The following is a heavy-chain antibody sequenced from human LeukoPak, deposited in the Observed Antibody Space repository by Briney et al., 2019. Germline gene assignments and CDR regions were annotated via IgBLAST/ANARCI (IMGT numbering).Heavy chain of an antibody. CDR2: ISGSGGST. J-gene: IGHJ4*02. V-gene: IGHV3-23*01. CDR1: GFTFSSYA. CDR3: AKEPNYCTNGVCYAFDY. D-gene: IGHD2-8*01. Sequence: HAGGSLRLSCAASGFTFSSYAMNWVRQAPRKGLEWVSAISGSGGSTYYADSVKGRFTISRDNSKNTLYLQMNSLRAEDTAVYYCAKEPNYCTNGVCYAFDYWGQGTLVTVSS.